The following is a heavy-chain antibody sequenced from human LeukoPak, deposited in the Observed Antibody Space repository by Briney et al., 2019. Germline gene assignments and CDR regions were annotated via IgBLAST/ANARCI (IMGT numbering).Heavy chain of an antibody. V-gene: IGHV3-23*01. CDR3: AKAPVTTCSGAYCYPFDY. CDR1: GLTLSSYA. D-gene: IGHD2-15*01. Sequence: GGPRRPPCEASGLTLSSYAMSWVRQGPGKGLEWVSAISVSGNTYHADSVKGRFTISRDSYKNTLYLQMNSLRAEDAAVYYCAKAPVTTCSGAYCYPFDYWGQGTLVTVSS. J-gene: IGHJ4*02. CDR2: ISVSGNT.